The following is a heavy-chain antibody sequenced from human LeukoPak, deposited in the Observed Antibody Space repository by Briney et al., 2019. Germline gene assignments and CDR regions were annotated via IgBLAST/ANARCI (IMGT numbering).Heavy chain of an antibody. CDR3: AKSSTFYYYYSMDV. J-gene: IGHJ6*03. CDR1: GGSISSYY. Sequence: ETLSLTCTASGGSISSYYWSWVRQAPGKGLEWVSAISGSGGSTYYADSVKGGFTISRDNSKNTLYLQMNSLRAEDTAVYYCAKSSTFYYYYSMDVWGKGTTVTVSS. V-gene: IGHV3-23*01. CDR2: ISGSGGST.